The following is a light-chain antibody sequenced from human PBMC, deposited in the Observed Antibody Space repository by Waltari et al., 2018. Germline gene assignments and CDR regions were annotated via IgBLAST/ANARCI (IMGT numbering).Light chain of an antibody. J-gene: IGLJ3*02. V-gene: IGLV2-23*01. Sequence: SCTGTSRDVGSYNLVSWYHQHPGKAPILMIYEGSKRPSGVSTRLSGYKSGNTASLTSSGLQAEDEADYYCCSYAGSNTWVFGGGTKLTVL. CDR2: EGS. CDR1: SRDVGSYNL. CDR3: CSYAGSNTWV.